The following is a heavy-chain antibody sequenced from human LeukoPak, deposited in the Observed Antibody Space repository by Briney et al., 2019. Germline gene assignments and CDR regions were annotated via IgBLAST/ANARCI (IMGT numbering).Heavy chain of an antibody. D-gene: IGHD1-26*01. CDR1: GFTFSNYW. V-gene: IGHV3-7*01. J-gene: IGHJ4*02. CDR2: MNIDGSEK. Sequence: GGSLRLSCAASGFTFSNYWMGWVRQAPGKRPEWVANMNIDGSEKYYADSVKGRFTISRDNARNSVYLQMNSLRVEDTAVYYCARDPVEWELLLDCWGQGTLATVSS. CDR3: ARDPVEWELLLDC.